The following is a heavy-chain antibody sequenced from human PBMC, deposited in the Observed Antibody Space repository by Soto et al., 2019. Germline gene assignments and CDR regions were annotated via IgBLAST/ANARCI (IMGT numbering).Heavy chain of an antibody. J-gene: IGHJ5*02. V-gene: IGHV3-30-3*01. Sequence: QVQLVESGGDVVQPGRSLRLSCAASGFTFSSYAMHWVRQAPGKGLEWVAVISYDGSNKYYADSVKGRFTIARDNSKNTLYLQMNSLRAEDTAVYYCARDPITSIAAAVTGWFDPWGQGTLVTVSS. CDR3: ARDPITSIAAAVTGWFDP. D-gene: IGHD6-13*01. CDR2: ISYDGSNK. CDR1: GFTFSSYA.